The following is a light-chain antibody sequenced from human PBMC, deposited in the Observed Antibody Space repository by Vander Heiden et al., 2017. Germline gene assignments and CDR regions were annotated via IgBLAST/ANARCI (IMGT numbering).Light chain of an antibody. CDR3: QLWDSSTDNHYLV. V-gene: IGLV3-21*03. Sequence: SYVLPQPPSVSVAPGTTARINCGGNNIGSKSVHLYQQKPGQAAVLVVVVDSDRHSGIPERCSGSNSGNTATLTINRVEAGEEADDDCQLWDSSTDNHYLVFGTGTKVTVL. CDR1: NIGSKS. J-gene: IGLJ1*01. CDR2: VDS.